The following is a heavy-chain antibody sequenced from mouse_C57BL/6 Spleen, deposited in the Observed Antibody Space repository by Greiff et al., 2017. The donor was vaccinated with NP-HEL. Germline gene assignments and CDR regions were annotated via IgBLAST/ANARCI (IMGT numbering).Heavy chain of an antibody. CDR2: ISSGRSTI. D-gene: IGHD2-4*01. V-gene: IGHV5-17*01. Sequence: EVQGVESGGGLVKPGGSLKLSCAASGFTFSDYGMHWVRQAPEKGLEWVAYISSGRSTIYYADTVKGRCTISRDNAKNTLFLQMTSLRSEDTAMYYCARPGDYDGYYFDYWGQGTTLTVSS. CDR3: ARPGDYDGYYFDY. CDR1: GFTFSDYG. J-gene: IGHJ2*01.